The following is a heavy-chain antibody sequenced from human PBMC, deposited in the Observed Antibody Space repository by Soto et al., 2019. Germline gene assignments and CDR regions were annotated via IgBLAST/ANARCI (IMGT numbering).Heavy chain of an antibody. Sequence: QLQLQESGPGLVKPSETLSLTCAVSGGSISGSYYYWAWLRQSPGKGPEWIGSVFYTGFTSYNPSLESRVSVPVDTSKSQFSLKLSAVTAADTAVYYCATSQKGYNWNYFDHWGQGALVTVSS. CDR2: VFYTGFT. CDR1: GGSISGSYYY. D-gene: IGHD1-20*01. J-gene: IGHJ4*02. CDR3: ATSQKGYNWNYFDH. V-gene: IGHV4-39*01.